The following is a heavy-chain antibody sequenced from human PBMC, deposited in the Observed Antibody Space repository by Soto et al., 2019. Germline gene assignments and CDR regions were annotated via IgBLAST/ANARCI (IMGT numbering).Heavy chain of an antibody. Sequence: QVQLVQSGADVKKPGASVTVSCKASGYTFTTYEINWVRQATGQGLAGMGRMNPSDGNTGYAQKFQGRVTMTRNTSVTTAYMELSGLRSDDTAVYYCARGPRESGEWLLFDYWGQGALVTVSS. D-gene: IGHD3-3*01. CDR2: MNPSDGNT. V-gene: IGHV1-8*01. J-gene: IGHJ4*02. CDR1: GYTFTTYE. CDR3: ARGPRESGEWLLFDY.